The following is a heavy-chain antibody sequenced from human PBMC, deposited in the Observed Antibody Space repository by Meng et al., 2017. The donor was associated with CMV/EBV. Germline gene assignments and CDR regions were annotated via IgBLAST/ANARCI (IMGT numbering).Heavy chain of an antibody. CDR3: ARVQIPGLPQRDVVVPGYGMDV. CDR2: ISSSSSYI. CDR1: EFIFEDYA. Sequence: GGSLRLSCAASEFIFEDYAMHWVRQTPGKGLEWVSSISSSSSYIYYADSVKGRFTISRDNAKNSLYLQMNSLRAEDTAVYYCARVQIPGLPQRDVVVPGYGMDVWGQGTTVTVSS. J-gene: IGHJ6*02. D-gene: IGHD2-2*01. V-gene: IGHV3-21*01.